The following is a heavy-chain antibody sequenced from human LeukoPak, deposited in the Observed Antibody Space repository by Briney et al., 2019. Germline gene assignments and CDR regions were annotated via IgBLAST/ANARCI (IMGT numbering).Heavy chain of an antibody. D-gene: IGHD3-16*01. V-gene: IGHV4-39*01. J-gene: IGHJ4*02. CDR1: GASLSSSVYY. Sequence: PSETLSLTCTVSGASLSSSVYYWGWIRQPPGKGLEWIGSISDSGSTYYNTSLKSRLTISVDTSKRQFSLKLSSVTAADTALYYCASAPRQASIGGLDYWGQGTLVTVSS. CDR2: ISDSGST. CDR3: ASAPRQASIGGLDY.